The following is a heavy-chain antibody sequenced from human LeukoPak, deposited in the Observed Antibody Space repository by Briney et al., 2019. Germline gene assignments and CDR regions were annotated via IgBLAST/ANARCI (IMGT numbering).Heavy chain of an antibody. CDR3: ARALALNTIFSGNDY. Sequence: GASVKVSCKASGYTLTGYYMHWVRQAPGQGVEWMGWINPNSGGTNYAQKFQGRVTMTRDTYISTAYMELTRLRSDDTAVYYCARALALNTIFSGNDYWGQGTLVTVSS. D-gene: IGHD3-9*01. V-gene: IGHV1-2*02. CDR1: GYTLTGYY. J-gene: IGHJ4*02. CDR2: INPNSGGT.